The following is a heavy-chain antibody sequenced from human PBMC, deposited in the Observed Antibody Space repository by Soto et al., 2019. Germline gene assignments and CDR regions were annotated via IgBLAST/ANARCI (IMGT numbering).Heavy chain of an antibody. V-gene: IGHV3-48*03. D-gene: IGHD3-22*01. J-gene: IGHJ4*02. Sequence: GGSLRLSCAASGFSFSSYDMNWVRQAPGKGLEWVSYISSSGSTIYYADSVKGRFTISRDNAKNSLYLQMNSLGAEDTAVYYCARELYYDSSGYIGWGQGTLVTVSS. CDR2: ISSSGSTI. CDR1: GFSFSSYD. CDR3: ARELYYDSSGYIG.